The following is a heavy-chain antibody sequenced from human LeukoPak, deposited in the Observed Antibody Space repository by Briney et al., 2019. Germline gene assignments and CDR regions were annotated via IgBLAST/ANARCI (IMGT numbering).Heavy chain of an antibody. CDR3: ARDTVVVPAAMRENYYYYYGMDV. Sequence: PGGSLRLSCAASGFTFSSYAMHWVRQAPGKGLEYVSAISSNGGSAYYANSVKGRFTISRDNSKNTLYLQMGSLRAEDMAVYYCARDTVVVPAAMRENYYYYYGMDVWGQGTTVTVSS. D-gene: IGHD2-2*01. CDR1: GFTFSSYA. J-gene: IGHJ6*02. V-gene: IGHV3-64*01. CDR2: ISSNGGSA.